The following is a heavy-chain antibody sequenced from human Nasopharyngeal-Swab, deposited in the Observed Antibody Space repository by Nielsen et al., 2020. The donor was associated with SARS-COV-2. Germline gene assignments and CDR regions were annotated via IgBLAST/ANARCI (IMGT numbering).Heavy chain of an antibody. J-gene: IGHJ3*02. V-gene: IGHV3-30*03. D-gene: IGHD5-18*01. CDR3: AREDSGYSYGYSSGSAAFDI. CDR1: GFTFSSYG. CDR2: ISYDGSNK. Sequence: GESLKISCAASGFTFSSYGMHWVRQAPGKGLEWVAVISYDGSNKYYADSVKGRFTISRDNSKNTLYLQMNSLRAEDTAVYYCAREDSGYSYGYSSGSAAFDIWGQGTMVTVSS.